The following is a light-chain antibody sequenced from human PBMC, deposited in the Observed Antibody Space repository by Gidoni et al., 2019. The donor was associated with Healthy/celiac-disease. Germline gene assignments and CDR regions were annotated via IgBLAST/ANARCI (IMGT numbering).Light chain of an antibody. CDR3: QQYYSTPFT. V-gene: IGKV4-1*01. CDR1: QSVLYSSNHNNY. CDR2: WAS. Sequence: DIVMTQSPNSLAVSLGDRATINCKSSQSVLYSSNHNNYLAWYQQKPGQPPKLLIYWASTRESGVPDRFSGSGSGTDFTLTISSLQAEDVAVYYCQQYYSTPFTFGPGTKVDIK. J-gene: IGKJ3*01.